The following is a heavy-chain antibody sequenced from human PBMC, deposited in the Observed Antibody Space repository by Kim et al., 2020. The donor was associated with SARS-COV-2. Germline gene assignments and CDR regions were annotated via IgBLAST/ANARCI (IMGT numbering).Heavy chain of an antibody. J-gene: IGHJ4*02. D-gene: IGHD6-13*01. V-gene: IGHV1-46*01. CDR2: INPGGGST. CDR3: ARGGEQQLLPLDY. Sequence: ASVKVSCKASENTFTSFYMHWVRQAPGRGLEWMAIINPGGGSTTYAQKFQGRVTMTRDTSTSTVYMELSSLRSEDTAVYYCARGGEQQLLPLDYWGQGTL. CDR1: ENTFTSFY.